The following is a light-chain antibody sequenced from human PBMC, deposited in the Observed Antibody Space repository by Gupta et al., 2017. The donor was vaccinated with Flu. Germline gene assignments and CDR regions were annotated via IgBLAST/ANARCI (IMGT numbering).Light chain of an antibody. CDR2: EVS. CDR3: HSYTSSSTRV. J-gene: IGLJ3*02. Sequence: QSALTQPASVSGSPGQSITISCTGTSSDVGGYNYVSWYQQHPGKAPNLMFYEVSKRPAGVSNRFSGSKSGNTASLTISGLQAEDEADYYCHSYTSSSTRVFGGGTKLTVL. V-gene: IGLV2-14*01. CDR1: SSDVGGYNY.